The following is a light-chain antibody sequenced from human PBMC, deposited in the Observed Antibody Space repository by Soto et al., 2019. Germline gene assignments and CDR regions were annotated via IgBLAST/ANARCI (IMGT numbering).Light chain of an antibody. V-gene: IGKV3-11*01. CDR3: QQRSDWPIT. J-gene: IGKJ5*01. CDR1: QSVSSY. Sequence: EIVLTQSPATLSVSPGERATLSCRASQSVSSYLAWYQQKPGQAPRLLIYDASNRATGIPARFSGSGSGTDFTLTISSLEPEDFALYYCQQRSDWPITFGQGTRLEIK. CDR2: DAS.